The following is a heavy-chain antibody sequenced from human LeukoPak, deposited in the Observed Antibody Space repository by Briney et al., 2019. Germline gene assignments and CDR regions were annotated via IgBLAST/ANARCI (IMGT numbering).Heavy chain of an antibody. Sequence: SETLSLTCVVSGGSISSYYWSWIRQPPGKGLEWIGYIYYSGSTNYNPSLKSRVTISVDTSKNQFSLKLSSVTAADTAVYYCARGPLDTNWFDPWGQGTLVTVSS. CDR1: GGSISSYY. D-gene: IGHD5-18*01. V-gene: IGHV4-59*01. CDR2: IYYSGST. J-gene: IGHJ5*02. CDR3: ARGPLDTNWFDP.